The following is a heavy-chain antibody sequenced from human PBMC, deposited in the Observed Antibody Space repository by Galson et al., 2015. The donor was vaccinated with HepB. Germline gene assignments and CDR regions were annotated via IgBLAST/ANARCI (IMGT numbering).Heavy chain of an antibody. J-gene: IGHJ4*02. CDR3: ARVSYSSSWYVGLGVLYYFDY. CDR1: GFTFSSYS. CDR2: ISSSSSYI. D-gene: IGHD6-13*01. Sequence: SLRLSCAASGFTFSSYSMNWVRQAPGKGLEWVSSISSSSSYIYYADSVKGRFTISRDNAKNSLYLQMNSLRAEDTAVYYCARVSYSSSWYVGLGVLYYFDYWGQRTLVTVSS. V-gene: IGHV3-21*01.